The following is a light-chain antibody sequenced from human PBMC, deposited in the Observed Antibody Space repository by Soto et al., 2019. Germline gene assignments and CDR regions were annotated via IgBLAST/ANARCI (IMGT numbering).Light chain of an antibody. CDR2: EVS. J-gene: IGLJ2*01. CDR1: SRDIGGYNY. V-gene: IGLV2-14*01. Sequence: QSALTQPASVSGSPGQSITISCTGTSRDIGGYNYVSWHQQHPGKAPKVIITEVSNRPSGVSDRFSGSKSGNTASLTISGLQAEDEADYYCCSYFNYNTFVIFGGGTKLTVL. CDR3: CSYFNYNTFVI.